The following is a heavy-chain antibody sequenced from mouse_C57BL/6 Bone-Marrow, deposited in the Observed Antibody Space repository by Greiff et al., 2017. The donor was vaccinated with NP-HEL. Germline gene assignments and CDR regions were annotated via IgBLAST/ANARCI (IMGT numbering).Heavy chain of an antibody. D-gene: IGHD2-4*01. CDR3: ARIYYDYAMDY. Sequence: QVQLQQSGAELVRPGASVKLSCKASGYTFTDYYINWVKQRPGQGLEWIARIYPGSGNTYYNEKFKGKATLTAEKSSSTAYMQLSSLTSEDSAVYFCARIYYDYAMDYWGQGTSVTVSS. CDR1: GYTFTDYY. J-gene: IGHJ4*01. V-gene: IGHV1-76*01. CDR2: IYPGSGNT.